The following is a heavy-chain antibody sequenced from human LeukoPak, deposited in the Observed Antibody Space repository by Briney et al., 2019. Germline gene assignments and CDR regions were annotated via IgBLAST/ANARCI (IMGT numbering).Heavy chain of an antibody. Sequence: SETLSFTCAVSGYSISSGYYWGWIRQPPGKGLEWIGSIYHSGSTYYNPSLKSRVTISVDTSKNQFSLKLSSVTAADTAVYYCARTFYGNYASRAFDIWGQGTMVAVSS. CDR2: IYHSGST. CDR3: ARTFYGNYASRAFDI. CDR1: GYSISSGYY. J-gene: IGHJ3*02. D-gene: IGHD4-11*01. V-gene: IGHV4-38-2*01.